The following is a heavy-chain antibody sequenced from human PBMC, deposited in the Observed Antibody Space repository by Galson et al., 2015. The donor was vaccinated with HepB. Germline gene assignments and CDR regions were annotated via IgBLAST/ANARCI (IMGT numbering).Heavy chain of an antibody. CDR3: ARLPEYSGYWYFDL. CDR2: IYYSGST. D-gene: IGHD1-26*01. Sequence: LSLTCTVSGGSISSSSYYWGWIRQPPGKGLEWIGSIYYSGSTYYNPSLKSRVTISVDTSKNQFSLNLSSVTAADTAVYYCARLPEYSGYWYFDLWGRGTLVTVSS. V-gene: IGHV4-39*01. CDR1: GGSISSSSYY. J-gene: IGHJ2*01.